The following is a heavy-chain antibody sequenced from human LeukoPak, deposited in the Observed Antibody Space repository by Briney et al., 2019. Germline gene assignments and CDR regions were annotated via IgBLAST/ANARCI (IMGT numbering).Heavy chain of an antibody. D-gene: IGHD6-13*01. V-gene: IGHV3-74*01. CDR1: GFSINTYW. Sequence: GGSLRLSCAASGFSINTYWMHWVRQAPGKGLVWVSRLNGDGTTPTYADSVKGRFTISRDNAKNTLYLQMNSLRAEDTAVFDCAVLVSSRYTRDSFDIWGQGTMVTVAS. CDR2: LNGDGTTP. CDR3: AVLVSSRYTRDSFDI. J-gene: IGHJ3*02.